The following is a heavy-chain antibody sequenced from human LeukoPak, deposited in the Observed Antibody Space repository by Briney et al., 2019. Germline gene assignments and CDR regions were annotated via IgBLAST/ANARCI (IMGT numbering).Heavy chain of an antibody. V-gene: IGHV4-34*01. CDR2: INHGGST. J-gene: IGHJ5*02. Sequence: SETLSLTCAVYGGSFSAYYWTWIRQPPGKGLEWIGEINHGGSTNYDPSLKSRVTISVDTSKNQFSLKLSSVTAADTAVYYCASRNWFDPWGQGTLVTVSS. CDR1: GGSFSAYY. CDR3: ASRNWFDP.